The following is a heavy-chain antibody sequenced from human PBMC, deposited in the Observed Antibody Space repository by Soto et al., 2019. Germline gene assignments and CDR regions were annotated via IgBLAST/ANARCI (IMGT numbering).Heavy chain of an antibody. CDR3: AKDWREYYYGSGKYRAPVDY. V-gene: IGHV3-23*01. J-gene: IGHJ4*02. CDR1: GFTFSSYA. CDR2: ISGSGGST. Sequence: GGSLRLSCAASGFTFSSYAMSWVRQAPGKGLEWVSAISGSGGSTYYADSVKGRFTISRDNSKNTLYLQMNSLRAEDTAVYYCAKDWREYYYGSGKYRAPVDYWGQGTLVTVSS. D-gene: IGHD3-10*01.